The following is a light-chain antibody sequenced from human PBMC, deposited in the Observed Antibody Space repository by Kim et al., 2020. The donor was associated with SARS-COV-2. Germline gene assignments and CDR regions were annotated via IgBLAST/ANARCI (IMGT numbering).Light chain of an antibody. V-gene: IGKV1-39*01. CDR1: QTISTY. CDR3: QQTYSVPPT. J-gene: IGKJ1*01. CDR2: LAS. Sequence: IQLTQSPSSLSASVGDSVTITCRASQTISTYLNWYQHKPGKAPKLLIDLASSLRTGIPSRFIGTGSETDFTLTISSLQPEDFATYYCQQTYSVPPTFGQGTKVDIK.